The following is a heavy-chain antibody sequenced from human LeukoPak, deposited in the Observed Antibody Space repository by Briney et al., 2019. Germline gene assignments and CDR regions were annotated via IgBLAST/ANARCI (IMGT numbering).Heavy chain of an antibody. CDR3: AKVRGSGSYYRRGYFDY. V-gene: IGHV3-23*01. J-gene: IGHJ4*02. CDR2: ISGSGGST. D-gene: IGHD3-10*01. CDR1: GFTFSSYA. Sequence: GGSLRLSCAASGFTFSSYAMSWVRQAPGEGPEWVSAISGSGGSTYYADSVKGRFTISRDNSKNTLYLQMNSLRAEDTAVYYCAKVRGSGSYYRRGYFDYWGQGTLVTVSS.